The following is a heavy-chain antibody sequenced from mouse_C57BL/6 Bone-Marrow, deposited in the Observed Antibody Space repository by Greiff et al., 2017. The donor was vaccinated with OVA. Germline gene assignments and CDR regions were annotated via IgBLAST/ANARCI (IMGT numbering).Heavy chain of an antibody. Sequence: VQLQQPGAELVKPGASVKLSCKASGYTFTSYWMQWVKQRPGQGLEWIGEIDPSDSYTNYNQKFKGKATLAVDTSSSTAYMQLSSLTSEDSAVYYCARSGLRYYYAMDYWGQGTSVTVSS. J-gene: IGHJ4*01. V-gene: IGHV1-50*01. D-gene: IGHD2-4*01. CDR1: GYTFTSYW. CDR2: IDPSDSYT. CDR3: ARSGLRYYYAMDY.